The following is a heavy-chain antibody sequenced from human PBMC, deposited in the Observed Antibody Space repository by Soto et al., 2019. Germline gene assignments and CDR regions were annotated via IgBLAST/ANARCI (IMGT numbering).Heavy chain of an antibody. J-gene: IGHJ6*02. V-gene: IGHV1-2*04. CDR3: ARGGYCSSTSCSTGHYYYYGMDV. CDR2: INPNSGGT. D-gene: IGHD2-2*03. CDR1: GYTFTGYY. Sequence: ASVKVSCKASGYTFTGYYMHWVRQAPGQGLEWMGWINPNSGGTNHAQKFQGWVTMTRDTSISTAYMELSRLRSDDTAVYYCARGGYCSSTSCSTGHYYYYGMDVWGQGTTVTVSS.